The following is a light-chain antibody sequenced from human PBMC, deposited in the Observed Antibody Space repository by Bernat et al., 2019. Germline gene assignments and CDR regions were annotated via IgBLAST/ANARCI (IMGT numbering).Light chain of an antibody. V-gene: IGKV1D-12*01. CDR2: LSS. Sequence: DIQMTQSPSTVSASIGDRVTITCRASQGVSTSLPWYQQKPGKAPKSLTFLSSSLQTVVSSRFSGSGSGTDFTLTISGLQPEDFATYYCQQGNSFPYTFGQGTKVEIK. CDR3: QQGNSFPYT. J-gene: IGKJ2*01. CDR1: QGVSTS.